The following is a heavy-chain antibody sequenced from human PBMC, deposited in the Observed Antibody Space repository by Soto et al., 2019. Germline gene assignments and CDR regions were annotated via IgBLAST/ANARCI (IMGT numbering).Heavy chain of an antibody. J-gene: IGHJ6*02. Sequence: PSETLSLTCVVYRGSFIGFYWSWGRQTPGGGLEWIGEINHSGTTNYNPSFQNRVTISVDKSTNNFSLKMTSVTAADAAVYYCARGRGYVYGSNFYGLDVWGQGTTVTVSS. CDR3: ARGRGYVYGSNFYGLDV. D-gene: IGHD6-25*01. CDR2: INHSGTT. V-gene: IGHV4-34*01. CDR1: RGSFIGFY.